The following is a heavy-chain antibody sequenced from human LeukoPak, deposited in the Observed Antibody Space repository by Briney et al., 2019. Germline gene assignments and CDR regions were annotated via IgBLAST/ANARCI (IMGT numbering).Heavy chain of an antibody. CDR3: ARQYDFWSGYYDY. Sequence: GASVKVSCKASGYSFTSYGISWVRQAPGQGLEWMGWSSAYNGNTNYAQKFQGRVTITADESTSTAYMELSSLRSEDTAVYYCARQYDFWSGYYDYWGQGTLVTVSS. J-gene: IGHJ4*02. V-gene: IGHV1-18*01. D-gene: IGHD3-3*01. CDR2: SSAYNGNT. CDR1: GYSFTSYG.